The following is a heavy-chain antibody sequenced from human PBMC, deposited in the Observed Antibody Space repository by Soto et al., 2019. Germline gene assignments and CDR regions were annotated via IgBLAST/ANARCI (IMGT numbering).Heavy chain of an antibody. CDR1: GYSFAGYW. CDR3: ARLGGYSGYEPTFYYYGMDV. V-gene: IGHV5-10-1*01. D-gene: IGHD5-12*01. CDR2: IDPSDSQT. Sequence: GESLKISCKGSGYSFAGYWITWVRQKPGKGLEWMGRIDPSDSQTYYSPSFRGHVTISADKSISTAYLQWSSLKASDTAMYYCARLGGYSGYEPTFYYYGMDVWGQGTTVTVSS. J-gene: IGHJ6*02.